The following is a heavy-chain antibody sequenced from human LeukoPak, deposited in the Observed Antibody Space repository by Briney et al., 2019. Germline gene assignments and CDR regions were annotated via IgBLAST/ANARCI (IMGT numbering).Heavy chain of an antibody. J-gene: IGHJ3*02. CDR3: ARRARNGLDAFDI. CDR2: INPNNGDT. D-gene: IGHD1-14*01. CDR1: AYTFTGYY. V-gene: IGHV1-2*02. Sequence: ASVKVSCKASAYTFTGYYLHWVRQAPGQGLEWMGGINPNNGDTKYAQKFQGRVTMTRDRSISTAYMELSRLTSDDTAVYYGARRARNGLDAFDIWGQGTMVTVSS.